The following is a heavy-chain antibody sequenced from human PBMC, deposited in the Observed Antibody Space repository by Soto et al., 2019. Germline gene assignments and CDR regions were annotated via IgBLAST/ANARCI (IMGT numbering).Heavy chain of an antibody. CDR1: GYTFTSYG. CDR3: AREKRGSSSSMNDY. V-gene: IGHV1-18*04. J-gene: IGHJ4*02. Sequence: ASVKVSCKASGYTFTSYGISWVRQAPGQGLEWMGWISAYNGNTNYAQKLQGRVTMTTDTSTSTAYMELRSLRSDDTAVYYCAREKRGSSSSMNDYWGQGTLVTVSS. CDR2: ISAYNGNT. D-gene: IGHD6-6*01.